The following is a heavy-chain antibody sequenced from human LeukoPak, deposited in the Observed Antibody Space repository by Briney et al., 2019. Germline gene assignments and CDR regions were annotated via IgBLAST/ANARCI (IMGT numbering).Heavy chain of an antibody. D-gene: IGHD3-22*01. CDR2: INPNRGGT. Sequence: EASVKVSCKASGYTFTGYYMHWVRQAPGQGLEWMGWINPNRGGTNYAQKFQGRVTMTRDTSISTAYMELSRLRSDDTAVYYCARVVTMIVVGTLDYWGQGTLVTVSS. V-gene: IGHV1-2*02. CDR1: GYTFTGYY. J-gene: IGHJ4*02. CDR3: ARVVTMIVVGTLDY.